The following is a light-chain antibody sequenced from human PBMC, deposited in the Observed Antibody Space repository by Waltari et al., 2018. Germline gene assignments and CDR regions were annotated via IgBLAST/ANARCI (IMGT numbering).Light chain of an antibody. CDR1: SSDVGSNNL. J-gene: IGLJ1*01. CDR2: EGS. Sequence: QSALTQPASVSGSPGQSITISCPGTSSDVGSNNLVSWYQQHPGKAPKLMIYEGSKRLSGVSNRFSGSKSGNTASLTISGLQAEDEADYYCCSYAGSSTYVFGTGTKVTVL. V-gene: IGLV2-23*01. CDR3: CSYAGSSTYV.